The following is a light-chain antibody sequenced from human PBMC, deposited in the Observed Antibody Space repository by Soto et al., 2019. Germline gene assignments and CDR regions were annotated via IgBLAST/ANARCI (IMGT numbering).Light chain of an antibody. J-gene: IGLJ2*01. CDR1: SSDVGSHNF. V-gene: IGLV2-23*02. CDR2: EVS. Sequence: QSALTQHASVSGSPGQSIAISCTGTSSDVGSHNFVSWYQQHPGKVPKLIIYEVSKRPSGVSNRFSGSKSGNTASLTISGLQAEDEADYYCYSYVGGISFGAGTKLTVL. CDR3: YSYVGGIS.